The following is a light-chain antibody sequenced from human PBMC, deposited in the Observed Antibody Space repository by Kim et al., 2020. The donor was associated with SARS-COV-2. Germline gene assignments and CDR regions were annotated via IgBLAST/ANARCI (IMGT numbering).Light chain of an antibody. CDR2: VVS. V-gene: IGLV2-11*01. CDR1: SCDVVGYDS. J-gene: IGLJ3*02. CDR3: CSLAGRYTWV. Sequence: RTVTLSCSGTSCDVVGYDSVSLYQHHAGKSPRLMIYVVSKRPSGVPDRFSGSKSGNTASLTISALQAEDEADYYCCSLAGRYTWVFGGRTQLTFL.